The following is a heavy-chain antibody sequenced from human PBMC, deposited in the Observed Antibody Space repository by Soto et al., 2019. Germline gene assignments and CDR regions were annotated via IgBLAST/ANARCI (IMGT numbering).Heavy chain of an antibody. V-gene: IGHV4-39*01. CDR3: ARHFYLVLYYGILSEGYYYCC. CDR1: GGSISSSSYY. CDR2: IYYSGST. D-gene: IGHD3-9*01. Sequence: PSDTLSLTCTVSGGSISSSSYYWGWIRQPPGKGLEWIGSIYYSGSTYYNPSLKSRVTISVDTSKNQFSLKLSSVTAADTAVYYCARHFYLVLYYGILSEGYYYCCWGQGTLVTVSS. J-gene: IGHJ4*02.